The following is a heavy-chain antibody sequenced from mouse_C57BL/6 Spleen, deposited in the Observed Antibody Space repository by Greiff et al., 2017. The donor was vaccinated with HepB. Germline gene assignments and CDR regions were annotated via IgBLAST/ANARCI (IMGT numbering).Heavy chain of an antibody. CDR3: ASARGSFDY. J-gene: IGHJ2*01. Sequence: EVQRVESGGGLVKPGGSLQLSCAASGFTFSDYGMHWVRQAPEKGLEWVAYISSGSSTIYYADTVKGRFTISRDNAKNTLFMQMTSLRSSDTAMCYWASARGSFDYWGRGTTLTVSS. CDR1: GFTFSDYG. D-gene: IGHD3-1*01. CDR2: ISSGSSTI. V-gene: IGHV5-17*01.